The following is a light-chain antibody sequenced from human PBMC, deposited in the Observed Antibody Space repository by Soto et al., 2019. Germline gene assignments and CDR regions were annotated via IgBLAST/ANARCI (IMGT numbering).Light chain of an antibody. CDR3: MQALQTPRT. J-gene: IGKJ1*01. V-gene: IGKV2-28*01. CDR1: QSLLHSNGYNY. CDR2: LGS. Sequence: DIVMTQSPLSLPVTPGEPASISCRSSQSLLHSNGYNYLDWYLQKPGQSPQLLIYLGSNRASGVPDRFRGSGSGTDFTLKISRVEAEDVGVYYCMQALQTPRTFGKGTKVEIK.